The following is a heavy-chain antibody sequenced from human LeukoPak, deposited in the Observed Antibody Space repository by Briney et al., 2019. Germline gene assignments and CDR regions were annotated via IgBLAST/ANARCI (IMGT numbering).Heavy chain of an antibody. J-gene: IGHJ4*02. Sequence: GGSLRLSCAASGFTFTTYAMSWVRQAPGKGLEWVSTISGSGGGTYFADSVKGRFTMSRDNSKNTLYLQMNSLRAEDTAVYYCLGGPNFDYWGQGTLVTVSS. CDR3: LGGPNFDY. V-gene: IGHV3-23*01. CDR2: ISGSGGGT. CDR1: GFTFTTYA.